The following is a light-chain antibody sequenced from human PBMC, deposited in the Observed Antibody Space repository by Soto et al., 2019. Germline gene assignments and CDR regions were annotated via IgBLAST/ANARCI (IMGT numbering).Light chain of an antibody. CDR2: DTN. V-gene: IGLV7-46*01. J-gene: IGLJ2*01. CDR1: TGTVTSAHS. Sequence: QAVVTQEPSLTVSPGGTVTLTCGSSTGTVTSAHSPYWFQQKPGQAPRTLIFDTNNKHSWTPARFSGSLLGGKAALTLSGAQPEDEADYYCLLYYSGASVVFGGGTKVTVL. CDR3: LLYYSGASVV.